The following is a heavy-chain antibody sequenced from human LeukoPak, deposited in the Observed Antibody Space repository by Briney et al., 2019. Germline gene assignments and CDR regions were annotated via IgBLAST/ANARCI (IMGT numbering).Heavy chain of an antibody. CDR3: AREGNYYGSGSYIGY. J-gene: IGHJ4*02. Sequence: GGSLRLSCAASGFTVSSNYMSWVRQAPGKGLEWVSVIYSGGSTYYADSVKGRFTISRDNSKNTLYLQMNSLRAEDTAAYYCAREGNYYGSGSYIGYWGQGTLVTVSS. CDR1: GFTVSSNY. V-gene: IGHV3-66*01. CDR2: IYSGGST. D-gene: IGHD3-10*01.